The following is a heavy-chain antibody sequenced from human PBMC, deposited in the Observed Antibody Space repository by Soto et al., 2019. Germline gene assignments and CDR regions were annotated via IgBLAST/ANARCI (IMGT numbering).Heavy chain of an antibody. CDR2: ISYDGSNK. CDR1: GFTFSSYG. Sequence: GGSLRLSCAASGFTFSSYGMHWVRQAPGKGLEWVAVISYDGSNKYYADSVKGRFTISRDNSKNTLYLQMNSLRAEDTAVYYCATQFYTAMANWFDPWGQGTLVTVSS. D-gene: IGHD5-18*01. V-gene: IGHV3-30*03. J-gene: IGHJ5*02. CDR3: ATQFYTAMANWFDP.